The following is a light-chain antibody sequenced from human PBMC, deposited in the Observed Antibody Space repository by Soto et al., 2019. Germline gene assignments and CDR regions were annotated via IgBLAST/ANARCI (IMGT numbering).Light chain of an antibody. J-gene: IGKJ1*01. CDR3: QQSYSTPPT. V-gene: IGKV1-39*01. CDR1: QSISSY. CDR2: AAS. Sequence: DIQMTQSPSFVSASVGDRVTITFRASQSISSYLNWYQQKPGKAPKLLIYAASSLQSGVPSRFSGSGSGTDFTLTISSLQPEDFATYYCQQSYSTPPTFGQGTKVDIK.